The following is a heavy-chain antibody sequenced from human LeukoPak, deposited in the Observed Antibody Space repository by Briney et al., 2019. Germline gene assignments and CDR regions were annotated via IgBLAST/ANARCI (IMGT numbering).Heavy chain of an antibody. J-gene: IGHJ4*02. CDR2: IRYDGSNK. D-gene: IGHD3-10*01. Sequence: HPGGSLRLSCATSGFSFSSYAMSWVRQAPGKGLEWVAFIRYDGSNKYYADSVKGRFTISRDNSKNTLYLQMNSLRAEDTAVYYCAKDKYYYGSGSYIDYWGQGTLVTVSS. V-gene: IGHV3-30*02. CDR3: AKDKYYYGSGSYIDY. CDR1: GFSFSSYA.